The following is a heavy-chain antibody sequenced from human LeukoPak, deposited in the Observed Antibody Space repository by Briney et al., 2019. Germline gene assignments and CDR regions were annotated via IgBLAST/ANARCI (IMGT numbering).Heavy chain of an antibody. CDR3: ATPLDYRDSSGFHQGGD. V-gene: IGHV3-7*03. J-gene: IGHJ4*02. CDR2: INHNGNVN. CDR1: GFTFSSYW. Sequence: PGGSLRLSCAASGFTFSSYWMNWARQAPGKGLEWVASINHNGNVNYYVDSVKGRFTISRDNAKNSLYLQMTSLRAEDTAMYYCATPLDYRDSSGFHQGGDWGQGTLVTVSS. D-gene: IGHD3-22*01.